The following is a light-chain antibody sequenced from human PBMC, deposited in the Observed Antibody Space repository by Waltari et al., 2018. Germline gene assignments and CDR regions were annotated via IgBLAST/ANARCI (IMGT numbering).Light chain of an antibody. CDR1: SSDIGKYNL. J-gene: IGLJ3*02. CDR3: CSYAGSAISM. Sequence: QSALTQTASVSGSPGQAITISCSGTSSDIGKYNLVSWYQQHPGKAPTLMIYDVNERPSGVSNRFSGSKSGNTAFLTISGLQSADEADYYCCSYAGSAISMFGGGTKVTVL. V-gene: IGLV2-23*02. CDR2: DVN.